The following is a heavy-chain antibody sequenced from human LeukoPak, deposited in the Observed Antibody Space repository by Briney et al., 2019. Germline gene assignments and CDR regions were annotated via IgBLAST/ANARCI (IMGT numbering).Heavy chain of an antibody. CDR3: ARGGNCSGGSCYSDRGWFDP. CDR2: IYYSGST. CDR1: GGSISSYY. J-gene: IGHJ5*02. D-gene: IGHD2-15*01. V-gene: IGHV4-59*01. Sequence: SETLSLTCTVSGGSISSYYWSWIRQPPGKGLEWIGYIYYSGSTNYNPSLKSRVTISVDTSKNQFSLKLSSVTAADTAVYYCARGGNCSGGSCYSDRGWFDPWGQGTLVTVSS.